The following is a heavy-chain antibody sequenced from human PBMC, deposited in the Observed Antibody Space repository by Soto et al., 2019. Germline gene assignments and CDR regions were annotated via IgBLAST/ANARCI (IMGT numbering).Heavy chain of an antibody. J-gene: IGHJ6*02. D-gene: IGHD6-19*01. CDR1: GFTFSSYA. CDR3: AKGGAVAGTSYYYSGMDV. CDR2: ISGSGGST. Sequence: GGSLRLSCAASGFTFSSYAMSWVRQAPGKGLEGVSAISGSGGSTYYADSVKGRFTISRDNSKNTLYLQMNSLRAEDTAVYYCAKGGAVAGTSYYYSGMDVWGQGTTVTVSS. V-gene: IGHV3-23*01.